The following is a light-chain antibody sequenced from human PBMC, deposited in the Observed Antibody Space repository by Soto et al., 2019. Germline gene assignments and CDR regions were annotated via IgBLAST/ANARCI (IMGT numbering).Light chain of an antibody. V-gene: IGKV1-8*01. CDR3: QQYYSYPRT. J-gene: IGKJ1*01. CDR1: QGISSY. Sequence: AIRMTQSPSSLSASTGDRVTITCRASQGISSYLAWYQQKPGKAPKLLIYAASTLQSGVPSRFSGSGSGTDFTLTISCLQSEDFATYYCQQYYSYPRTFGQGTKVDIK. CDR2: AAS.